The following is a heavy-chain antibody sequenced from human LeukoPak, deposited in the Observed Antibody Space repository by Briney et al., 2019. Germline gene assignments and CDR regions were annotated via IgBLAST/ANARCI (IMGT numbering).Heavy chain of an antibody. J-gene: IGHJ4*02. CDR1: SFSSYG. CDR3: ALDYEGFKY. D-gene: IGHD4-17*01. CDR2: IYYSGST. V-gene: IGHV4-39*07. Sequence: SFSSYGMHWVRQAPGKGLEWIGSIYYSGSTYYNASLKSRVTISVDTSKNQFSLKLSSVTAADTAVYYCALDYEGFKYWGQGTLVTVSS.